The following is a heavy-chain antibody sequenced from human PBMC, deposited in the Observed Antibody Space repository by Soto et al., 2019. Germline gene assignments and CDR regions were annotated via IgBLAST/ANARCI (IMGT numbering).Heavy chain of an antibody. J-gene: IGHJ6*02. CDR1: GGTFSSYT. CDR3: AREEGEGIAAAGYYYYYGMDV. Sequence: QVQLVQSGAEVKKPGSSVKVSCKASGGTFSSYTISWVRQAPGQGLEWMGRIIPILGIANYAQKFQGRVTSTADKSTSTAYMELSSLRSEDTAVYYCAREEGEGIAAAGYYYYYGMDVWGQGTTVTVSS. V-gene: IGHV1-69*08. CDR2: IIPILGIA. D-gene: IGHD6-13*01.